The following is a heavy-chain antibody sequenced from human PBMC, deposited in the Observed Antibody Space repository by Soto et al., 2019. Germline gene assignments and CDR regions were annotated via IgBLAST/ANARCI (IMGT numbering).Heavy chain of an antibody. CDR3: ARDDSGSFPHYYYYGMDV. Sequence: SMKVSCKASGGTFSSYTISWVRQAPGQGLEWMGRIIPILGIANYAQKFQGRVTITADKSTSTAYMELSSLRSEDTAVYYCARDDSGSFPHYYYYGMDVWGQGTTVTVSS. J-gene: IGHJ6*02. CDR2: IIPILGIA. V-gene: IGHV1-69*04. CDR1: GGTFSSYT. D-gene: IGHD1-26*01.